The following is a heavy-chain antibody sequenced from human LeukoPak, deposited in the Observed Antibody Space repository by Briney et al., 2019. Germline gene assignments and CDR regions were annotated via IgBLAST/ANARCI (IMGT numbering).Heavy chain of an antibody. CDR3: ARGGGLDV. J-gene: IGHJ6*02. CDR2: INHNGNVN. D-gene: IGHD3-16*01. V-gene: IGHV3-7*03. CDR1: GFIVSSKD. Sequence: GGSLRLSCAASGFIVSSKDMSWVRQAPGKGLEWVASINHNGNVNYYVDSVKGRFTISRDNAKNSLYLQMSNSRAEDTAVYFCARGGGLDVWGQGATVTVSS.